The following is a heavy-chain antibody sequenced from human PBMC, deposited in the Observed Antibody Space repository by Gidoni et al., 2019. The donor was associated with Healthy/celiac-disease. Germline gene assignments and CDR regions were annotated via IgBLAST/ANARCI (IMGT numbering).Heavy chain of an antibody. V-gene: IGHV3-15*01. J-gene: IGHJ4*02. CDR2: INSKTDGGTT. D-gene: IGHD3-10*01. Sequence: EVQLVASGGGLVKPGGPLRLSCAASGFTFSNAWMSWVRQAPGKGLEWVGRINSKTDGGTTDYAAPVKGRFTISRDDSKNTLYLQMNSLKTEDTAVYYCTTGPTMVRGVTTDYWGQGTLVTVSS. CDR3: TTGPTMVRGVTTDY. CDR1: GFTFSNAW.